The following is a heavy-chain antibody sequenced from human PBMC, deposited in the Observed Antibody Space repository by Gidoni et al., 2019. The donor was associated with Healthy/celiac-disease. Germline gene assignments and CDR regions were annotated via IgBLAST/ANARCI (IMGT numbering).Heavy chain of an antibody. CDR2: IYYSGST. D-gene: IGHD5-18*01. Sequence: QLQLQESGPGLVKPSETLSLTCTVPGGSISSSSYYWGWIRQPPGKGLEWIGSIYYSGSTYYNPSLKSRVTISVDTSKNQFSLKLSSVTAADTAVYYCARPTGGYSYGKEFDYWGQGTLVTVSS. CDR1: GGSISSSSYY. J-gene: IGHJ4*02. V-gene: IGHV4-39*01. CDR3: ARPTGGYSYGKEFDY.